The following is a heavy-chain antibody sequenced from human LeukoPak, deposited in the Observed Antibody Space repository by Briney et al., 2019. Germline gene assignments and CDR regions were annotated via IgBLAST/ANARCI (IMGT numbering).Heavy chain of an antibody. CDR3: VKDPCSSTSCYAGIDY. D-gene: IGHD2-2*01. Sequence: PGGSLRLSCAASGFTISRNYMSWVRQAPGKGVEGVSDIYSGGSTYYADSVKGRFTISRDNSKNTLYLQMSSLRAEDTAVYYCVKDPCSSTSCYAGIDYWGQGTLVTVSS. V-gene: IGHV3-53*05. CDR2: IYSGGST. CDR1: GFTISRNY. J-gene: IGHJ4*02.